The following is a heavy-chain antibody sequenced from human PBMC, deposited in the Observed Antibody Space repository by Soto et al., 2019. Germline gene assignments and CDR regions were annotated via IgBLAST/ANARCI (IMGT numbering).Heavy chain of an antibody. Sequence: GGSLRLSCAASGFTFSSYSMNWVRQAPGKGLEWASYISSSSSTIYYADSVKGRFTISRDNAKNSLYLQMNSLRDEDTAVYYCARAQEYYDILTGYYTYYYGMDVWGQGTTVTVSS. CDR2: ISSSSSTI. J-gene: IGHJ6*02. CDR1: GFTFSSYS. V-gene: IGHV3-48*02. D-gene: IGHD3-9*01. CDR3: ARAQEYYDILTGYYTYYYGMDV.